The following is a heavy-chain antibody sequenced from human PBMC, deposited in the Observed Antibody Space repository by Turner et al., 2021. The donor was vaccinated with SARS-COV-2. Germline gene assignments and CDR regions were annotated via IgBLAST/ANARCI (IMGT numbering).Heavy chain of an antibody. V-gene: IGHV4-39*01. J-gene: IGHJ4*02. CDR2: VNYSGST. D-gene: IGHD3-9*01. CDR1: GRSISNNNYY. Sequence: QLQLQESGPGLVKPSESLSLTCTVSGRSISNNNYYWGWIRQSPGKGLEWIGTVNYSGSTYYNPSLKSEDTITVDTSKNQFSQKLGTVTAADTAVYYCARHGLDILNGVFDYWGQGILVTVSS. CDR3: ARHGLDILNGVFDY.